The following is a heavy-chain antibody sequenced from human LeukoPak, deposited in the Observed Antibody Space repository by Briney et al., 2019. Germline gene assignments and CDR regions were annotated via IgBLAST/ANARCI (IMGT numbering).Heavy chain of an antibody. D-gene: IGHD6-13*01. J-gene: IGHJ4*02. CDR3: ARFRPTIAAAGIGFDY. Sequence: SETLSLTCAVYGGSFSGYYWSWIRQPPGKGLEWIGEINHSGSTNYNPSLKSRVTISVDTSKNQFSLKPSSVTAADTAVYYCARFRPTIAAAGIGFDYWGQGTLVTVSS. V-gene: IGHV4-34*01. CDR1: GGSFSGYY. CDR2: INHSGST.